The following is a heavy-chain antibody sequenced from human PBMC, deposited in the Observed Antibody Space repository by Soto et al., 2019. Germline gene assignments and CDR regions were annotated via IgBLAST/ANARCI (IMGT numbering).Heavy chain of an antibody. Sequence: GGTLRLSCAASGFTFTRYSMNWVRQAPGKGLEWVSSISSTTNYIYYGDSMKGRFTISRDNAKNSLYLEMNSLRAEDTAVYYCARESEDLTSNFDYWGQGTLVTVSS. J-gene: IGHJ4*02. V-gene: IGHV3-21*06. CDR2: ISSTTNYI. CDR3: ARESEDLTSNFDY. CDR1: GFTFTRYS.